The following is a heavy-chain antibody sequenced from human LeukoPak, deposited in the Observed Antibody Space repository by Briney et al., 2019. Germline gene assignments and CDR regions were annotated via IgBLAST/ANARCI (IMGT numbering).Heavy chain of an antibody. CDR3: ARDQHYYLAMDV. V-gene: IGHV3-23*01. J-gene: IGHJ6*02. Sequence: GGSLRLSCEASGFTFSAYAMTWVRQAPGKGLEWVSSIGSDNKPHYSESVKGRFAISRDNSKNTLFLQLHNLRVEDTALYYCARDQHYYLAMDVWGQGTTVTVSS. CDR2: IGSDNKP. CDR1: GFTFSAYA. D-gene: IGHD2/OR15-2a*01.